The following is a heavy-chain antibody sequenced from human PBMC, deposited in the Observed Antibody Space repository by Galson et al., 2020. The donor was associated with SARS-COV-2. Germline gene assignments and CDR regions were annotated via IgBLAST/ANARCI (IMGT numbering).Heavy chain of an antibody. V-gene: IGHV3-30*04. CDR2: ISYDGSNK. J-gene: IGHJ4*02. CDR3: WKGLSGSWPFSAF. D-gene: IGHD6-13*01. CDR1: GFTFSSYA. Sequence: GESLKISCAASGFTFSSYAMHWVRQAPGKGLEWVAVISYDGSNKYYADSVKGRFTISRDNSKNTLYLQINSLRAEDTAVYYCWKGLSGSWPFSAFGGRGALVTVSS.